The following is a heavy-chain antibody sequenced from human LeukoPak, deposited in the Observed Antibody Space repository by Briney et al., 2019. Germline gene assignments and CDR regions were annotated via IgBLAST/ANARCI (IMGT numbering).Heavy chain of an antibody. V-gene: IGHV3-23*01. CDR3: AKGSRHTIFGVIIPFDY. Sequence: GGSLRLSCAASGFTFSTYSMNWVRQAPGKGLEWVSIISGSGDSTYYADSVKGRFTISRDNSKNTLYLQMNSLRAEDTAVYYCAKGSRHTIFGVIIPFDYWGQGTLVTVSS. D-gene: IGHD3-3*01. J-gene: IGHJ4*02. CDR1: GFTFSTYS. CDR2: ISGSGDST.